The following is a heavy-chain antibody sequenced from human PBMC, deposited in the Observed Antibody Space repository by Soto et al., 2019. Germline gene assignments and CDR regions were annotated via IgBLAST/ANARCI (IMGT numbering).Heavy chain of an antibody. D-gene: IGHD3-3*01. CDR1: GYPVTAYY. V-gene: IGHV1-2*02. J-gene: IGHJ3*02. CDR3: ASGGGVGVAGSAAFDM. Sequence: QLHLVQSGAVVKKPGASVTVSCSASGYPVTAYYMHWVRQAPGRGLEWMGGINPATGAAKYTQTVQGRVTMTRGTSTSTVFMELSGLTSEDTAVFFCASGGGVGVAGSAAFDMWGQGTVVTVSS. CDR2: INPATGAA.